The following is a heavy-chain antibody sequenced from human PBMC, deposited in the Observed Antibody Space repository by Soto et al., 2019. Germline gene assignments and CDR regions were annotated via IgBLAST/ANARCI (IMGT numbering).Heavy chain of an antibody. V-gene: IGHV2-5*02. J-gene: IGHJ6*03. CDR3: AHSLLMGWSSGWYYYYYYMDV. CDR2: IYWDDDK. D-gene: IGHD6-19*01. Sequence: SGPTLVNPTQTLTLTCTFSGFSLSTSGVGVGWIRQPPGKALEWLALIYWDDDKRYSPSLKSRLTITKDTSKNQVVLTMTNMDPVDTATYYCAHSLLMGWSSGWYYYYYYMDVWGKGTTVTVS. CDR1: GFSLSTSGVG.